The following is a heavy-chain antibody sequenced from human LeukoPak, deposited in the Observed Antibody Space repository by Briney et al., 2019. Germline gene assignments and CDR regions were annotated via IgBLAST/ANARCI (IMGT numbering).Heavy chain of an antibody. D-gene: IGHD3-22*01. Sequence: GGSLRLSCAASGFTFSSYSMNWVRQAPGKGLEWVSSISSSSSYIYYADSVKGRFTISRDNAKNSLYLQMNSLRAEDTAVYYCAKEAPVATMIVVVITTGEFDYWGQGTLVTVSS. V-gene: IGHV3-21*04. CDR3: AKEAPVATMIVVVITTGEFDY. J-gene: IGHJ4*02. CDR2: ISSSSSYI. CDR1: GFTFSSYS.